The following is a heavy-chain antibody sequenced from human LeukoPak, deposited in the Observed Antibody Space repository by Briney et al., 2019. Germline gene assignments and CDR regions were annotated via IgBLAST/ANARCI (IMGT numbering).Heavy chain of an antibody. J-gene: IGHJ3*02. CDR2: IKQDGSDK. CDR3: ARQDYGDSDAFDI. CDR1: GFTFSSYW. V-gene: IGHV3-7*01. D-gene: IGHD4-17*01. Sequence: GGSLRLSCAASGFTFSSYWMSWVRQAPGKGLEWVANIKQDGSDKYYVDSVKGRFTISRDNAKNSLYLQMNSLRAEDTAVYYCARQDYGDSDAFDIWGQGTMVTVSS.